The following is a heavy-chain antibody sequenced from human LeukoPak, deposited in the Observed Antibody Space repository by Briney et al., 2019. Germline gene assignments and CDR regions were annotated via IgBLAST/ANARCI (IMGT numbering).Heavy chain of an antibody. CDR2: INHSGST. CDR3: ARQRLFGVVIISSYYFDY. D-gene: IGHD3-3*01. CDR1: GGSSSGYY. J-gene: IGHJ4*02. Sequence: SETLSLTCAVYGGSSSGYYWSWIRQPPGKGLEWIGEINHSGSTNYNPSLKSRVTISVDTSKNQFSLKLSSVTAADTAVYYCARQRLFGVVIISSYYFDYWGQGTLVTVSS. V-gene: IGHV4-34*01.